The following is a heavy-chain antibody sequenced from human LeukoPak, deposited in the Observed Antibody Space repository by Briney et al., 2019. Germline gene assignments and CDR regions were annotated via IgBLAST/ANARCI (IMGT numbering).Heavy chain of an antibody. CDR2: IYPGDSDT. J-gene: IGHJ3*02. CDR3: ARQRPGYINDAFDI. Sequence: GESLKISCKASGYSFSNEWIGWVRQVPGRGLEWMGIIYPGDSDTRYSPSLQGQVTISADKSINTAFLQWSSLGASDTAIYFCARQRPGYINDAFDIWGQGTRVTVSS. D-gene: IGHD5-24*01. V-gene: IGHV5-51*01. CDR1: GYSFSNEW.